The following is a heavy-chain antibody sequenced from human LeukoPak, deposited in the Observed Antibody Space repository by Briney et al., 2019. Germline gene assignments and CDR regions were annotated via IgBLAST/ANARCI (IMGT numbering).Heavy chain of an antibody. J-gene: IGHJ4*02. V-gene: IGHV3-23*01. CDR3: AKGGTPRYYFGY. CDR2: ISGSGGST. Sequence: QPGGSLRLSCAASGFTFGSYAMSWVRQAPGKGLEWVSAISGSGGSTYYADSVKGRFTISRDNSKNTPYLQMNSLRAEDTAVYYCAKGGTPRYYFGYWGQGTLVTVSS. CDR1: GFTFGSYA.